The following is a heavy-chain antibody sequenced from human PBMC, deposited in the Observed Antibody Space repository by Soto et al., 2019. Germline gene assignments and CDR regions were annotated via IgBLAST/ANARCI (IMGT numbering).Heavy chain of an antibody. Sequence: PGGSLRLSCYASGFTFRGFDMHWVRQPTGKGLEWVSTIGTAGDTYYAVSVKGRFTISRDNAKNSLSLQMNSLRAGDTAVYFCARGQEVGAHFFDSWGQGTQVTVSS. D-gene: IGHD2-15*01. CDR2: IGTAGDT. CDR3: ARGQEVGAHFFDS. J-gene: IGHJ4*02. CDR1: GFTFRGFD. V-gene: IGHV3-13*01.